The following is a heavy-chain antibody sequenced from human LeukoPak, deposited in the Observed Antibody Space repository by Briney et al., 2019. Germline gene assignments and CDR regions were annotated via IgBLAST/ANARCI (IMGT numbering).Heavy chain of an antibody. CDR3: ARDQDGDYVGDAFDI. D-gene: IGHD4-17*01. J-gene: IGHJ3*02. V-gene: IGHV1-18*01. CDR2: ISAYNGNT. CDR1: GYTFTSYG. Sequence: ASVKVSCKASGYTFTSYGISWVRQAPGQGLEWMGLISAYNGNTNYAQKLQGRVTMTTDTSTSTAYMELRSLRSDDTAVYYCARDQDGDYVGDAFDIWGEGTMVTVSS.